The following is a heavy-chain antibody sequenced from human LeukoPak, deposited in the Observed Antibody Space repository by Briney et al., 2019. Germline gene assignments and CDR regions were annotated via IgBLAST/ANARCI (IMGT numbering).Heavy chain of an antibody. Sequence: GGSLRLSCAASGFTFSSYAMSWVRQAPGKGLEWVSAISGGGGSTYYADSVKGRFTISRDNSKNTLFLQMNSLRAEDTAVYYCAKYSSGWSCLDYWGQGTLVTVSS. D-gene: IGHD6-19*01. J-gene: IGHJ4*02. CDR1: GFTFSSYA. CDR2: ISGGGGST. CDR3: AKYSSGWSCLDY. V-gene: IGHV3-23*01.